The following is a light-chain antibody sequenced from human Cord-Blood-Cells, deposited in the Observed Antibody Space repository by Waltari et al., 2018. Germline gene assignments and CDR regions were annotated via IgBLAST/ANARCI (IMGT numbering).Light chain of an antibody. J-gene: IGLJ2*01. Sequence: QSALTQPASVSGSPGTSITIPCPATSSDVGGYNYVSWYQQHPGKAPKLMIYDVSNRPSGVSNRFSGSKSGNTASLTISGLQAEDEADYYCSSYTSSSTLVFGGGTKLTVL. CDR3: SSYTSSSTLV. V-gene: IGLV2-14*01. CDR2: DVS. CDR1: SSDVGGYNY.